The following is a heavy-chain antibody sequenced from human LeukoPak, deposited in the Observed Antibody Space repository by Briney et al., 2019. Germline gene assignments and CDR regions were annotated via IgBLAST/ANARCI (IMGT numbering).Heavy chain of an antibody. CDR1: GFTFSSYG. V-gene: IGHV3-33*01. Sequence: GRSLRLSCAASGFTFSSYGMHWVRQAPGKGLEWVAVIWYDGSNKYYADSVKGRFTISRDNSENTLYLQMNSLRAEDTAVYYCARGERVGAKFFDYWGQGTLVTVSS. CDR2: IWYDGSNK. J-gene: IGHJ4*02. CDR3: ARGERVGAKFFDY. D-gene: IGHD1-26*01.